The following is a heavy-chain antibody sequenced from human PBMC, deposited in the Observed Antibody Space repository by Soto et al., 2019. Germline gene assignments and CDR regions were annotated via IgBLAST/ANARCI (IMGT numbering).Heavy chain of an antibody. D-gene: IGHD2-21*02. Sequence: QVQLVQSGAEVKKPGSSVKVSCKASGGTFSSYAISWVRQAPGQGLEWMGGIIPIFGTANYAQKFQGRVTITADESTRTAYMELSSLRSEDTAVYYCARDLGGDTVRGMYYYYYGMDVWGQGTTITVSS. CDR1: GGTFSSYA. CDR2: IIPIFGTA. CDR3: ARDLGGDTVRGMYYYYYGMDV. V-gene: IGHV1-69*01. J-gene: IGHJ6*02.